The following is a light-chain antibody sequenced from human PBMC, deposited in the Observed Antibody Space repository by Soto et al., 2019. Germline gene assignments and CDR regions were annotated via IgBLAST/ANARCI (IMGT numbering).Light chain of an antibody. J-gene: IGKJ1*01. V-gene: IGKV3-20*01. CDR1: QTGSNSY. Sequence: IVLTHSPGTLSLSPGERATLSCRASQTGSNSYLAWYQQKSAQAPRLLIYGVSTRATGIPDRFSGSGSGTEFTLTISRLEPEDFTVYYCQQYGSSRTFGQGTKVDIK. CDR3: QQYGSSRT. CDR2: GVS.